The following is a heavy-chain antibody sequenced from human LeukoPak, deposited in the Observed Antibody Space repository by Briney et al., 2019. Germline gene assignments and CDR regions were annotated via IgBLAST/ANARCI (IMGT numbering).Heavy chain of an antibody. CDR3: ARGRKAQEYILEWLSIKSFGWFDP. V-gene: IGHV7-4-1*02. J-gene: IGHJ5*02. Sequence: GASVKVSCKASGYTFTSYAMNWVRQAPGQGLEWMGWINTNTGNPTYAQGFTGRFVFSLDTSVSTAYLQISSLKAEDTAVYYCARGRKAQEYILEWLSIKSFGWFDPWGQGTLVTVSS. CDR2: INTNTGNP. D-gene: IGHD3-3*01. CDR1: GYTFTSYA.